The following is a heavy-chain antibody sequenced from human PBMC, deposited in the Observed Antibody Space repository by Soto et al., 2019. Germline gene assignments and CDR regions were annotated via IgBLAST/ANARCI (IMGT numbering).Heavy chain of an antibody. CDR1: GLTFSSYV. Sequence: PGGSLRLSCAASGLTFSSYVMSWVRQAPGKGLEWVSSISESGDSTSYAESVRGRFTISRDDSKNTLYLQMNSLRAEDTAVYSCAKSRIQGWTKGLYDHWGQGTLVTVSS. J-gene: IGHJ4*02. V-gene: IGHV3-23*01. CDR3: AKSRIQGWTKGLYDH. D-gene: IGHD5-18*01. CDR2: ISESGDST.